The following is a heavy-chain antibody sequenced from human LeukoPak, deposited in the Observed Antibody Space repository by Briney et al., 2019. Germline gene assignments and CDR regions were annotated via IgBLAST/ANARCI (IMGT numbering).Heavy chain of an antibody. D-gene: IGHD5-12*01. Sequence: GSLRLSCAASGFTFSNYAIHWVRQAPGQGLHWVSTIYSAGHTYYADSVKGRFTISRDNSKSTVFLQMSSLRAEDTAVYYCAKDQFGGYGSIDYWGQGILVIVSS. CDR2: IYSAGHT. CDR1: GFTFSNYA. V-gene: IGHV3-23*01. CDR3: AKDQFGGYGSIDY. J-gene: IGHJ4*02.